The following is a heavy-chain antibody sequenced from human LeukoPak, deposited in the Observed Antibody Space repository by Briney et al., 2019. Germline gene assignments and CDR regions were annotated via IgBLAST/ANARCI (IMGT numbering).Heavy chain of an antibody. J-gene: IGHJ4*02. CDR1: GFTFSSYA. D-gene: IGHD2-21*01. Sequence: PGGSLRLSCAASGFTFSSYAMSWVRQAPGKGLEWVSAIGGRDGSTYYADSVKGRFSISRDNSKNTLYLQMDSLRGEDTAVYYCAKDFRIGYSAHFDYWGQGALVTVSS. CDR2: IGGRDGST. CDR3: AKDFRIGYSAHFDY. V-gene: IGHV3-23*01.